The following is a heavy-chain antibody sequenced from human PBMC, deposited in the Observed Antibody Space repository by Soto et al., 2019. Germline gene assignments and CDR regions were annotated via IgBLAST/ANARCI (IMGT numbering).Heavy chain of an antibody. D-gene: IGHD2-15*01. CDR3: AKDPGREEDDVKGFDF. V-gene: IGHV3-30-3*01. CDR2: ISHDGINK. Sequence: GSLRLSCTASGFSFSSYAMYWFRQPPGKGLEWVAVISHDGINKHYADSVKGRVTVSRDNSNHSLDLQLNSLRGEDTAMYYCAKDPGREEDDVKGFDFWGQGTLVTVSS. J-gene: IGHJ4*02. CDR1: GFSFSSYA.